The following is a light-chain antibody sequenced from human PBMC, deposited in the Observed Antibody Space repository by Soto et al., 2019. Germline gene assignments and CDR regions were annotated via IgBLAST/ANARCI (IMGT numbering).Light chain of an antibody. CDR2: DAS. V-gene: IGKV3-11*01. J-gene: IGKJ4*01. Sequence: EIVLTQSPATLSFSPGERATLSCRASQSISKYLAWYQQRPGQAPRLLIYDASTRATRIPARFSGSWSGTDFTLTISSLEPEDFAVYYCQQRSNWRGTFGGGTKVEI. CDR1: QSISKY. CDR3: QQRSNWRGT.